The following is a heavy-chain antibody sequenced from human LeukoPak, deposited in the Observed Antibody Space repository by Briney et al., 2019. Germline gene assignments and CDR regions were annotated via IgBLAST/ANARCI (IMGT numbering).Heavy chain of an antibody. CDR3: ARHSGDYYDSSGYLDY. V-gene: IGHV4-39*01. Sequence: SETLSLTCTVSGGSISSSSDYWGWIRQPPGKGLEWIGSICYSGSTYYIPSLKSRVTISVDTSKNQFSLKLSSVTAADTAVYYCARHSGDYYDSSGYLDYWGQGTLVTVSS. D-gene: IGHD3-22*01. CDR1: GGSISSSSDY. J-gene: IGHJ4*02. CDR2: ICYSGST.